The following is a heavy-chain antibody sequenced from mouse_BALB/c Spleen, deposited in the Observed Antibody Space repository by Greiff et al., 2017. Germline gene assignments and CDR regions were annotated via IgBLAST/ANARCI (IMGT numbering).Heavy chain of an antibody. J-gene: IGHJ4*01. Sequence: QVQLKESAAELARPGASVKMSCKASGYTFTSYTMHWVKQRPGQGLEWIGYINPSSGYTEYNQKFKDKTTLTADKSSSTAYMQLSSLTSEDSAVYYCARSKVRGAMDYWGQGTSVTVAS. CDR3: ARSKVRGAMDY. CDR2: INPSSGYT. V-gene: IGHV1-4*02. CDR1: GYTFTSYT. D-gene: IGHD2-14*01.